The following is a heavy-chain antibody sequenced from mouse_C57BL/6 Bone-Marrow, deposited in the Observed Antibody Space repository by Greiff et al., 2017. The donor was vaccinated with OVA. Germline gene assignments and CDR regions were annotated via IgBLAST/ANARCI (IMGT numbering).Heavy chain of an antibody. CDR2: ISDGGSYT. CDR1: GFTFSSYA. J-gene: IGHJ1*03. CDR3: ARRHYGSSHWYFDV. D-gene: IGHD1-1*01. V-gene: IGHV5-4*03. Sequence: EVKLVESGGGLVKPGGSLKLSCAASGFTFSSYAMSWVRQTPEKRLEWVATISDGGSYTYYPDNVKGRFTISRDNAKNNLYLQMSHLKSEDTAMYYCARRHYGSSHWYFDVWGTGTTVTVSS.